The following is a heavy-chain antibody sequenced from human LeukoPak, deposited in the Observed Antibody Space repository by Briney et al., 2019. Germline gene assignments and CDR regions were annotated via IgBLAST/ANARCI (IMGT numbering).Heavy chain of an antibody. CDR2: IYPGDSET. CDR1: GYSFTSYW. D-gene: IGHD1-26*01. J-gene: IGHJ4*02. V-gene: IGHV5-51*01. CDR3: ARRSSGGSYWD. Sequence: GESLKISCKGSGYSFTSYWIAWVRQMPGKGLEWMAIIYPGDSETRYSPSFQGQVTISADKSITTAYLQWSSLRASDTAMYYCARRSSGGSYWDWGQGTLVTVSS.